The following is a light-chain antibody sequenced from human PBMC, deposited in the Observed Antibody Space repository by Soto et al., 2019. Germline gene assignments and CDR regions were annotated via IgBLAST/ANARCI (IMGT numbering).Light chain of an antibody. CDR1: QSVSSN. V-gene: IGKV3-15*01. CDR3: QQYDKWPLT. Sequence: EIIVKKSPVTLPLSPGERATLSCRASQSVSSNLAWYQQKPGQAPRLLIYGASTRATGIPARFSGIGSGTELTLTISSLQSEDCGLYFGQQYDKWPLTFGGGTKVDIK. J-gene: IGKJ4*01. CDR2: GAS.